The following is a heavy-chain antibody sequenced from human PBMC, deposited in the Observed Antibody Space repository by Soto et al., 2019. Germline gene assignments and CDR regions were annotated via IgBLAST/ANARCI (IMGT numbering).Heavy chain of an antibody. CDR2: INSDGSST. CDR3: AKDLKTSSYFDY. D-gene: IGHD1-1*01. V-gene: IGHV3-74*01. CDR1: GFTFSSYW. J-gene: IGHJ4*02. Sequence: GGSLRLSCAASGFTFSSYWMHWVRQAPGKGLVWVSRINSDGSSTSYADYVKGRFTISRDNSKNTLYLQMNSLRAEDTAVYYCAKDLKTSSYFDYWGQGTLVTVSS.